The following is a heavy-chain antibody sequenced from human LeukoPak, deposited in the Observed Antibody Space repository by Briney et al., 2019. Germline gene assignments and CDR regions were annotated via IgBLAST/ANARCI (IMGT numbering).Heavy chain of an antibody. CDR3: AGDEGYALYAFDI. Sequence: ASVKVSCKASGYTFTAYYIHWVRQAPGQGLEWMGWINANSGGTNYAQNFQGRVTMTRDTSISIAYMELSRLRSDDTAVYYCAGDEGYALYAFDIWGQGAMVTVSS. CDR2: INANSGGT. V-gene: IGHV1-2*02. CDR1: GYTFTAYY. D-gene: IGHD2-2*01. J-gene: IGHJ3*02.